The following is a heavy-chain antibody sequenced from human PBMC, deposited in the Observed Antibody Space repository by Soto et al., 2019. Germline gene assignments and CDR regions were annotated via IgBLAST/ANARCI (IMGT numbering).Heavy chain of an antibody. V-gene: IGHV1-18*01. CDR1: GYTFTSYG. Sequence: ASVKVSCKASGYTFTSYGISWVRQAPGQGLEWMGWISAYNGNTNYAQKLQGRVTMTTDTSTSTAYMELRSLRSDDTAVYYCARDRRYCSGGSCYVTFDYWGQGTLVTV. J-gene: IGHJ4*02. D-gene: IGHD2-15*01. CDR3: ARDRRYCSGGSCYVTFDY. CDR2: ISAYNGNT.